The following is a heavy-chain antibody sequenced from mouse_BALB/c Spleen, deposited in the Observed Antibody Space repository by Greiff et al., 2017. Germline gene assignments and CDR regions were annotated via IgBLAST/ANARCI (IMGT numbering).Heavy chain of an antibody. CDR3: ARRGYDYYYFDY. Sequence: VQLQQSGPGLVQPSQSLSITCTVSGFSLTSYGVHWVRQSPGKGLEWLGVIWSGGSTDYNAAFISRLSISKDNSKSQVFFKMNSLQADDTAIYYCARRGYDYYYFDYWGQGTTVTVSS. V-gene: IGHV2-4-1*01. CDR1: GFSLTSYG. J-gene: IGHJ2*01. D-gene: IGHD2-4*01. CDR2: IWSGGST.